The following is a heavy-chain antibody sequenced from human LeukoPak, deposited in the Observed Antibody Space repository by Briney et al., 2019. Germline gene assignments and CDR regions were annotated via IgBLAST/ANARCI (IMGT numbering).Heavy chain of an antibody. CDR2: LDPTDSYT. Sequence: GESLRISCKGSVYIFPSSWISWVRQTPGKGLEWMGKLDPTDSYTKYSPSFQGHVTISIDKSTNTAYLQWSSLEAADTAVYYCARDRGHYDSSGYLFDYWGQGTLVTVSS. D-gene: IGHD3-22*01. V-gene: IGHV5-10-1*01. J-gene: IGHJ4*02. CDR1: VYIFPSSW. CDR3: ARDRGHYDSSGYLFDY.